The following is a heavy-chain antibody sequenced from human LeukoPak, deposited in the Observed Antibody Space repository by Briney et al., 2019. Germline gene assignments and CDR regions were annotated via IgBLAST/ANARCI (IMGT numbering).Heavy chain of an antibody. J-gene: IGHJ4*01. V-gene: IGHV4-61*05. CDR2: IHTSGST. CDR1: GGSISSSSYY. Sequence: SETLSLTCTVSGGSISSSSYYWGWIRQPPGKGLEWIAQIHTSGSTNFNPSLKSRVSISMDTPNNQFSLMISSVTAADTAIYYCAGRGLSTGWTFDYWGHGTLVTVSS. D-gene: IGHD6-19*01. CDR3: AGRGLSTGWTFDY.